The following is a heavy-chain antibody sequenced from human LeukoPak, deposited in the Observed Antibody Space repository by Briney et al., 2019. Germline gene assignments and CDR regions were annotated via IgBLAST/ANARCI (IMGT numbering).Heavy chain of an antibody. D-gene: IGHD1-7*01. CDR2: IAHDGSNN. Sequence: HAGGSLRPSCAPAGFTLSNYVTQWVRQAPGKGLEWVAFIAHDGSNNKYADSVKGRFTISRENSKSTVYLQMNSLRPEDTAVYSCARSFFQWNYGSCLDSWGQGTLVTVSS. CDR1: GFTLSNYV. V-gene: IGHV3-30*03. J-gene: IGHJ4*02. CDR3: ARSFFQWNYGSCLDS.